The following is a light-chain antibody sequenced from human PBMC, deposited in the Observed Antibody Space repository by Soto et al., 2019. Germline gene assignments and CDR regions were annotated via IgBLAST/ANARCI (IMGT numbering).Light chain of an antibody. J-gene: IGKJ3*01. CDR1: RSISNY. V-gene: IGKV1-39*01. CDR2: TAS. CDR3: QPSYTTAFT. Sequence: DIQMTQSPSSLSASVGDRVTITCRARRSISNYLNWYQQKPGKAPKLLISTASSLQSGVPSRFSGSGSGTEFTLTISSLQPEDFAPYYCQPSYTTAFTFGPWTKVDIK.